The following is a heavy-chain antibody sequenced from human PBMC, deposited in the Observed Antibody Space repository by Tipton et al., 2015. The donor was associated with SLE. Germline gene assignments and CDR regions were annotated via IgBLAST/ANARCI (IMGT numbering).Heavy chain of an antibody. CDR3: TRVWEEGYWFDASDI. J-gene: IGHJ3*02. D-gene: IGHD2-8*02. Sequence: TLSLTCTVSGGFISSYSWSWIRQTPGKGLGWIGYIHYSGSTNYHPPLKGRVTISVDTSKNQFSLKLTSVTAADTAVYYCTRVWEEGYWFDASDIWGQGTKVTVSS. V-gene: IGHV4-59*01. CDR2: IHYSGST. CDR1: GGFISSYS.